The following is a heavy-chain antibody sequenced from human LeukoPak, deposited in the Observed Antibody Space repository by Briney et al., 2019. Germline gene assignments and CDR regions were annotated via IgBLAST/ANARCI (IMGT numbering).Heavy chain of an antibody. D-gene: IGHD6-19*01. CDR2: ISFSGKT. CDR3: ARDRGGWGIDY. CDR1: GGSISSYY. Sequence: SETLSLTCSVSGGSISSYYWGWIRQPPGKGLEWIGYISFSGKTNYNSSLKSRLTISVDTSENQFSLRLESVTAADTAVYYCARDRGGWGIDYWGQGNLVIVSS. V-gene: IGHV4-59*01. J-gene: IGHJ4*02.